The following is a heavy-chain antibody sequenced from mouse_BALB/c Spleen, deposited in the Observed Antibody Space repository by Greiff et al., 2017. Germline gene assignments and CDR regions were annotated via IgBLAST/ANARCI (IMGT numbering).Heavy chain of an antibody. V-gene: IGHV5-17*02. J-gene: IGHJ4*01. CDR2: ISSGSSTI. CDR1: GFTFSSFG. Sequence: EVQLVESGGGLVQPGGSRKLSCAASGFTFSSFGMHWVRQAPEKGLEWVAYISSGSSTIYYADTVKGRFTISRDNPKNTLFLQRTSLRSEDTAMYYCARWDGYYPYAMDYWGQGTSVTVSS. D-gene: IGHD2-3*01. CDR3: ARWDGYYPYAMDY.